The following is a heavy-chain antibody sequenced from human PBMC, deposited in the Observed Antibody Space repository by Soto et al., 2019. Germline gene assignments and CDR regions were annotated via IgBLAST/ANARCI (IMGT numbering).Heavy chain of an antibody. Sequence: PGESLKISCKGSGYSFTSYWIFWVRQMPVKGLEFMGIIYPFYSDTRCSPSFQGHVTVSAYSSISGSYLQLISLKASYTAMYYCARHAPGCSSAWPHFDYWGQGTLVTVSS. D-gene: IGHD6-19*01. CDR2: IYPFYSDT. J-gene: IGHJ4*02. V-gene: IGHV5-51*01. CDR3: ARHAPGCSSAWPHFDY. CDR1: GYSFTSYW.